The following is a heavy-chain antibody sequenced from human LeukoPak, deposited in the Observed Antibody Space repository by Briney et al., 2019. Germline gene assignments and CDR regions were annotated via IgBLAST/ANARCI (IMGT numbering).Heavy chain of an antibody. CDR1: GGSISSSSYY. CDR3: ARGPNYYDSSLDAFDI. CDR2: INHSGST. J-gene: IGHJ3*02. D-gene: IGHD3-22*01. Sequence: SETLSLTCTVSGGSISSSSYYWGWIRQPPGKGLEWIGEINHSGSTNYNPSLKSRVTISVDTSKNQFSLKLSSVTAADTAVYYCARGPNYYDSSLDAFDIWGQGTMVTVSS. V-gene: IGHV4-39*07.